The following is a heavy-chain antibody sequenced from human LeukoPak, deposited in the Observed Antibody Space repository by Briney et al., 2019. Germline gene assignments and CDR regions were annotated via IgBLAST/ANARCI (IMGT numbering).Heavy chain of an antibody. CDR1: GYTFIGYH. V-gene: IGHV1-2*02. CDR2: INPKSGDT. J-gene: IGHJ6*03. CDR3: ARGINIFGIRYYFYYMDV. D-gene: IGHD3-3*02. Sequence: EASVRVSCRASGYTFIGYHIYWVRLAPGQGLEWMGWINPKSGDTNYSETFRGRVTMTSDTSTDTAYMELSSLRSDDTAVYYCARGINIFGIRYYFYYMDVWAKGTTVIVSS.